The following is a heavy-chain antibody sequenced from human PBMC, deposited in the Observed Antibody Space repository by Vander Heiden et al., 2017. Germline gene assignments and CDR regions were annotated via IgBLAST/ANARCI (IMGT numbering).Heavy chain of an antibody. D-gene: IGHD5-18*01. CDR1: GDSVSSNSPA. Sequence: QVQLQQSGPGLVKPSQTLSLTCAISGDSVSSNSPAWTWLRQSPSRGLEWLGRTYYRSKWYNDYAVSVKSRITINPDTSKNQFSLQLNSVTPEDTAVYYCARDREGYSYGLSRYGMDVWGQGTTVTVSS. CDR3: ARDREGYSYGLSRYGMDV. V-gene: IGHV6-1*01. CDR2: TYYRSKWYN. J-gene: IGHJ6*02.